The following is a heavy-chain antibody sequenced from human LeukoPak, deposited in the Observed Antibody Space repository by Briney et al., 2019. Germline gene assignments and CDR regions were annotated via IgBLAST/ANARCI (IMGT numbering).Heavy chain of an antibody. V-gene: IGHV3-74*01. CDR3: ARVGDIVVVPAATNYGDYSFDY. J-gene: IGHJ4*02. Sequence: PGGSLRLSCAASGFTFSSYWIHWVRHAPGKGLVWVSRINSDGSSTSYADSVKGRFTISRDNAKNTLYLQMNSLRAEDTAVYYCARVGDIVVVPAATNYGDYSFDYWGQGTLVTVSS. CDR2: INSDGSST. CDR1: GFTFSSYW. D-gene: IGHD2-2*01.